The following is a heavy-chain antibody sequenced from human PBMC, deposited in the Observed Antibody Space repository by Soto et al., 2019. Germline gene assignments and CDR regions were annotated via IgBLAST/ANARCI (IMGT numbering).Heavy chain of an antibody. Sequence: SETLSLTCTVSGGSISSGSYYWGWIRQPPGKGLEWIGSIYYSGSTYYNPSLKSRVTISVDTSKNQFSLKLSSVTAADTAVYYCARLDDYFDYWGQGTLVTVSS. CDR1: GGSISSGSYY. V-gene: IGHV4-39*01. CDR3: ARLDDYFDY. CDR2: IYYSGST. J-gene: IGHJ4*02. D-gene: IGHD3-9*01.